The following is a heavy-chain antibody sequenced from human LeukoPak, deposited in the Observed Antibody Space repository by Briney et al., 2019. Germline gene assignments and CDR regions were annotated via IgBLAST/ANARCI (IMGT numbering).Heavy chain of an antibody. D-gene: IGHD3-22*01. CDR1: GGSISSYY. V-gene: IGHV4-59*01. Sequence: SETLSLTCTVSGGSISSYYWSWIRQPPGQGLEWIGYIYYSGSTNYNPSLKSRVTISVDTSKNQFSLKLSSVTAADTAVYYCARGGKYYYDSSGYYYHPPYDYWGQGTLVTVSS. CDR3: ARGGKYYYDSSGYYYHPPYDY. CDR2: IYYSGST. J-gene: IGHJ4*02.